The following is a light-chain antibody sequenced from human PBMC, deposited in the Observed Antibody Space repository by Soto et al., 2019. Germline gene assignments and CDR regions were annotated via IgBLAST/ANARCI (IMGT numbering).Light chain of an antibody. Sequence: QSVLTQPPSVSAAPGQKVTISCSGSSSNIGKNHVSWYQQVPGTAPKLLIYESNNRPSGIPDRFSGSKSGTSATLGIAGLQTEDEADYYCGTWDSSLTAVLFGGGTKVTVL. CDR1: SSNIGKNH. CDR2: ESN. V-gene: IGLV1-51*02. CDR3: GTWDSSLTAVL. J-gene: IGLJ2*01.